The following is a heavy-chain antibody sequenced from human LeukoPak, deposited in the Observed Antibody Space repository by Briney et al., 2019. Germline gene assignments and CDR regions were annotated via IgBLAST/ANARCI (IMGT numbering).Heavy chain of an antibody. Sequence: PSETLSLTCTVSNYSISTDYYWGWIRQPPGEGLEWIGTMYHSGSTYYNPSLKSRVTISVDTSKNQFSLKVTSVTAADTAMYCCARVGWNYDWLDNWFDPWGQGTLVTVSS. CDR2: MYHSGST. D-gene: IGHD1-7*01. CDR3: ARVGWNYDWLDNWFDP. J-gene: IGHJ5*02. CDR1: NYSISTDYY. V-gene: IGHV4-38-2*02.